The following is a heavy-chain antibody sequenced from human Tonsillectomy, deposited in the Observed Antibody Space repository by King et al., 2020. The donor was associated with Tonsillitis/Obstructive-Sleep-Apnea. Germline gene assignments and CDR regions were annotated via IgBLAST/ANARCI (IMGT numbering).Heavy chain of an antibody. D-gene: IGHD2-8*01. Sequence: QLQESGPGLVKPSETLSLTCTVSGGSLSSYYWSWIRQPPGKGLEWIGYIYYSESANYNPSLKSRVTISVDTSKNQFSLKLSSVTAADTAVYYCARDMVLEAGGDAFDIWGQGTMVTVSS. V-gene: IGHV4-59*01. J-gene: IGHJ3*02. CDR3: ARDMVLEAGGDAFDI. CDR2: IYYSESA. CDR1: GGSLSSYY.